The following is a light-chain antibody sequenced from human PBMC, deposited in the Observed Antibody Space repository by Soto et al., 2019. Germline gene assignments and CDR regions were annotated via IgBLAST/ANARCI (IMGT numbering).Light chain of an antibody. V-gene: IGKV1-39*01. CDR1: QSISTY. Sequence: IQMTQSPSSLSASVGDRVTITCRASQSISTYLNWYQQKPGKAPNLLIYGTSNLQSGVPSRFSGSGSGTDFTLTISSLQPEDFAVYYCQQYNNWPPWTFGQGTKVDIK. J-gene: IGKJ1*01. CDR3: QQYNNWPPWT. CDR2: GTS.